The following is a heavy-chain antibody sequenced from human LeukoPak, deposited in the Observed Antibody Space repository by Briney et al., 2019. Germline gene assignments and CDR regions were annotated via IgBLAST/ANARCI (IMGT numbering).Heavy chain of an antibody. D-gene: IGHD3-10*02. Sequence: GGSLRLSCATSGFNFDRCTIHWVRQAPGKGLEWVSLAGWAGGTTFYSDSVRGRFTISRDSGRKSVYLQMNSLTTDDTAFYFCAKELDTMFFDYWGQGALVTVSS. CDR3: AKELDTMFFDY. CDR1: GFNFDRCT. CDR2: AGWAGGTT. J-gene: IGHJ4*02. V-gene: IGHV3-43*01.